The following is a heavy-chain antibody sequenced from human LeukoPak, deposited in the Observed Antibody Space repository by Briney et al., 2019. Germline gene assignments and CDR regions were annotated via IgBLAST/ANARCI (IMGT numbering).Heavy chain of an antibody. V-gene: IGHV4-4*09. Sequence: SETLSLTCTVSGGSISSYFWSWIRQPPGKGLEWIGYIYTSGSTYYNPSLKGRVTISVDTSKNQFSLKLSSVTAADTAVYYCASHAGYCSGGSCFPGGWGRGTLVTVSS. CDR1: GGSISSYF. CDR3: ASHAGYCSGGSCFPGG. J-gene: IGHJ4*02. D-gene: IGHD2-15*01. CDR2: IYTSGST.